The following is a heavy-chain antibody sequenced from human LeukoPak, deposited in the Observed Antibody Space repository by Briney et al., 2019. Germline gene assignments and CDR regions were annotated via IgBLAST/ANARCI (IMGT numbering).Heavy chain of an antibody. CDR2: ISWDGGST. V-gene: IGHV3-43D*03. CDR1: GFTLDDYA. J-gene: IGHJ4*02. Sequence: GGSLRLSCAASGFTLDDYAMHWVRQAPGKGLEWVSLISWDGGSTYYADSVKGRFTISRDNSKNSLYLQMNSLRAEDTALYYCAKDGGGVGATRSDYWGQGTLVTVSS. CDR3: AKDGGGVGATRSDY. D-gene: IGHD1-26*01.